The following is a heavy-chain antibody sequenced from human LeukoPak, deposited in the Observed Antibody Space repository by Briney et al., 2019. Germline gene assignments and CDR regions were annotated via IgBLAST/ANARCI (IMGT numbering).Heavy chain of an antibody. V-gene: IGHV7-4-1*02. CDR1: GYTFTTYA. D-gene: IGHD2-8*02. Sequence: ASVKVSCKASGYTFTTYAIHWVRQAPGQGLEWMGWINTNTGNPTFAQGFTGRFVFSLDTSVSTAYLQISGLKAEDTAVYYCARVIWQLLVVWFDPWGQGTLVTVSS. CDR3: ARVIWQLLVVWFDP. CDR2: INTNTGNP. J-gene: IGHJ5*02.